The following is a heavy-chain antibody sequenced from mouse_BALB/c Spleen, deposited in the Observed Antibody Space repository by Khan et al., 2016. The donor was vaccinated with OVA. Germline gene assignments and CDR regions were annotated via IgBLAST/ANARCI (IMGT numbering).Heavy chain of an antibody. J-gene: IGHJ2*01. CDR3: ARGGYDYGLFDY. CDR1: GYSFTRYW. Sequence: QIQLVQSGAELAKPGASVKMSCKASGYSFTRYWMHWVKQRPGQGLEWIGYINPSTGYTEYNQKFTDKATMTADKSSSTAYMQLSSLTSEDSAVYYGARGGYDYGLFDYWGQGTTLTVSS. V-gene: IGHV1-7*01. CDR2: INPSTGYT. D-gene: IGHD2-4*01.